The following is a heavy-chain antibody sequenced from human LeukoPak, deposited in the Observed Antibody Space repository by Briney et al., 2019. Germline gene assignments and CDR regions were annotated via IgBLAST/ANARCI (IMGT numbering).Heavy chain of an antibody. Sequence: ASVKVSCKASGYTFTSYDINWVRQATGQGLEWMGWMNPISGNTGYAQKFQGRVTMTRNTSISTAYMELSGLRSEDTAVYYCARGLYSSSWYSYYYYYLDVWGKGTTVTISS. D-gene: IGHD6-13*01. V-gene: IGHV1-8*01. CDR3: ARGLYSSSWYSYYYYYLDV. J-gene: IGHJ6*03. CDR1: GYTFTSYD. CDR2: MNPISGNT.